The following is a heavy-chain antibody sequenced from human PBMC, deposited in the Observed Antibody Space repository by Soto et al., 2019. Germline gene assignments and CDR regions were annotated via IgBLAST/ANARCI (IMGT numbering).Heavy chain of an antibody. J-gene: IGHJ4*02. CDR2: IIPIFGTA. V-gene: IGHV1-69*01. CDR3: ASLITVDIVATSYFDY. CDR1: GGTFSSYA. D-gene: IGHD5-12*01. Sequence: QVQLVQSGAEVKKPGSSVKVSCKASGGTFSSYAISWVRQAPGQGLEWMGGIIPIFGTANYAQKFQGRVAITADESTSTAYMELSSLRSEDTAVYSCASLITVDIVATSYFDYWGQGTLVTVSS.